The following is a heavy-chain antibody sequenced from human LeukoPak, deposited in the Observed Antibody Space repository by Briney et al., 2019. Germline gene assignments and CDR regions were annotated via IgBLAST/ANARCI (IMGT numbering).Heavy chain of an antibody. CDR2: LYYSGST. J-gene: IGHJ4*02. CDR1: GGSISNYY. Sequence: SETLSLTCTVSGGSISNYYWSWIRQPPGKGLEWIGYLYYSGSTYNPSLKSRVTISVDTSKNQFSLKLSSVTAADTAVYYCARHGGSYGLDYWGQGTLVTVSS. V-gene: IGHV4-59*08. D-gene: IGHD1-26*01. CDR3: ARHGGSYGLDY.